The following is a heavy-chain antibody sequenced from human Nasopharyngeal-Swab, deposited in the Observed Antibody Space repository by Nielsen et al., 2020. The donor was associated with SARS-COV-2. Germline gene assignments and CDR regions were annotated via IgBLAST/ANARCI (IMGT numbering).Heavy chain of an antibody. CDR3: ARDSIVLMVYAPNYYYYYMDV. D-gene: IGHD2-8*01. CDR2: ISAYNGNT. Sequence: ASVKVSCKASGCTFTSYGISWVRQAPGQGLEWMGWISAYNGNTNYAQKLQGRVTMTTDTSTSTAYMELRSLRSDDTAVYYCARDSIVLMVYAPNYYYYYMDVWGKGTTVTVSS. CDR1: GCTFTSYG. J-gene: IGHJ6*03. V-gene: IGHV1-18*01.